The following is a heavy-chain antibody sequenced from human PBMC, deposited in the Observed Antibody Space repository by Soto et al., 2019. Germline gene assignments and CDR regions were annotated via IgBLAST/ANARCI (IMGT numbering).Heavy chain of an antibody. V-gene: IGHV1-2*02. CDR3: ARPSRGVYGDYASWYFDL. Sequence: VASVKVSCKASGYTFTGYYMHWVRQAPGQGLEWRGWINPNSGGTNYAQTLQGRVTMTRDTSISTAYMELSRLRSDDTAVYYCARPSRGVYGDYASWYFDLWGRGTLVTVSS. CDR2: INPNSGGT. CDR1: GYTFTGYY. D-gene: IGHD4-17*01. J-gene: IGHJ2*01.